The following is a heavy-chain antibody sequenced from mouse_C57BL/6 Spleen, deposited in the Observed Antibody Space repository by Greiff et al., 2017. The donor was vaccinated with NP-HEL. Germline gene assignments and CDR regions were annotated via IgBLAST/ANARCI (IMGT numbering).Heavy chain of an antibody. CDR1: GYTFTSYW. Sequence: QVQLQQPGAELVKPGASVKMSCKASGYTFTSYWITWVKQRPGQGLEWIGDIYPGSGSTNYNEKFKSKATLTVDTSSSTAYMQLSSLTSEDSAVYYCARYVDYDPYYAMDYWGQGTSVTVSS. CDR2: IYPGSGST. CDR3: ARYVDYDPYYAMDY. J-gene: IGHJ4*01. D-gene: IGHD2-4*01. V-gene: IGHV1-55*01.